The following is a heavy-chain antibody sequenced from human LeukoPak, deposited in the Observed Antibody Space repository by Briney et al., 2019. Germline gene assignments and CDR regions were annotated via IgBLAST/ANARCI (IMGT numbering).Heavy chain of an antibody. CDR1: GYTFTGYY. CDR3: ARGRRRVTMVRGVIGWFDP. Sequence: ASVKVSCKASGYTFTGYYMHWVRQAPGQGLEWMGWINPNSGGTNYAQKFQGRVTMTRDTSISTAYMELSRLRSDDTAVYYCARGRRRVTMVRGVIGWFDPWGQGTLVTVSS. V-gene: IGHV1-2*02. CDR2: INPNSGGT. J-gene: IGHJ5*02. D-gene: IGHD3-10*01.